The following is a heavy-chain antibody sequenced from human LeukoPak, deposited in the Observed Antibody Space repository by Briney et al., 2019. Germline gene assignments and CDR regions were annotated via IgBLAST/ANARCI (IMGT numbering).Heavy chain of an antibody. D-gene: IGHD6-13*01. CDR3: ARESGSSWLRGDYFDY. Sequence: ASVKVSCKASGYTFTGYYMHWVRQAPGQGLEWMGWINPNSGGTNYAQKFQGRVTMTGDTSISTAYMELSRLRSDDTAVYYCARESGSSWLRGDYFDYWGQGTLVTVSS. CDR2: INPNSGGT. J-gene: IGHJ4*02. V-gene: IGHV1-2*02. CDR1: GYTFTGYY.